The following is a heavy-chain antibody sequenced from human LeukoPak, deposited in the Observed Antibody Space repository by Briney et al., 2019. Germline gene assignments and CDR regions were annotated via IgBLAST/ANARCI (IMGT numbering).Heavy chain of an antibody. D-gene: IGHD2-8*02. J-gene: IGHJ4*02. Sequence: PSETLSLTCTVSGGSISSSSYYWGWIRQPPGKGLEWIGSIYYSGSTYYNPSLKSRVTISVDTSKNQFSLKLSSVTAADTAVYYCARLPVGLYFAYWGQGTLVTVSS. CDR1: GGSISSSSYY. V-gene: IGHV4-39*07. CDR3: ARLPVGLYFAY. CDR2: IYYSGST.